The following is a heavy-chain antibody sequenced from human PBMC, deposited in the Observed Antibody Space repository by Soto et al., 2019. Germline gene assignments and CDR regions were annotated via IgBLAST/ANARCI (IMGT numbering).Heavy chain of an antibody. CDR3: GRGPSPRAPAGGTPYYYAMDV. D-gene: IGHD6-13*01. V-gene: IGHV1-8*02. J-gene: IGHJ6*02. Sequence: ASVKVSCKASGYDFTAYDINWVRQASGQGLEWMGWMNPINGATGTARRFQGRVSMTRNTATGTAYLELTSLRSDDTAVYYCGRGPSPRAPAGGTPYYYAMDVWGQGTTVTVSS. CDR1: GYDFTAYD. CDR2: MNPINGAT.